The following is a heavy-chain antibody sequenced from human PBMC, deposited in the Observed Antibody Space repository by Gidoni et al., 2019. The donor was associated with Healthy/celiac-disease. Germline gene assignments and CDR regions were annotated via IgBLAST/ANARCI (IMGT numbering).Heavy chain of an antibody. CDR1: GCCFSIHW. J-gene: IGHJ6*02. Sequence: VQLVESGGGLVQPGVSLCLSCASSGCCFSIHWVRWVRQAPGKGLEWVDNIKQDGREKYYVDSVKGRFTISRDNAKNSLYLQMSSLRAEDTGVYYCARDRSSSLYYYYGMDVWGQGTTVTVSS. V-gene: IGHV3-7*01. D-gene: IGHD6-13*01. CDR2: IKQDGREK. CDR3: ARDRSSSLYYYYGMDV.